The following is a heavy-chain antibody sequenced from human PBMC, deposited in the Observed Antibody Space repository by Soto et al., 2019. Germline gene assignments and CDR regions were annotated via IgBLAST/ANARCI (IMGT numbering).Heavy chain of an antibody. V-gene: IGHV1-2*02. Sequence: ASVKVSCKASGYTFTGYYMHWVRQAPGQGLEWMGWINPNSGGTNYAQKFQGRVTMTRDTSISTAYMELSRLRSDDTAVYYCARLVGLEWLLNIYYYGMDVWGQGSTVTV. CDR2: INPNSGGT. CDR1: GYTFTGYY. J-gene: IGHJ6*02. CDR3: ARLVGLEWLLNIYYYGMDV. D-gene: IGHD3-3*01.